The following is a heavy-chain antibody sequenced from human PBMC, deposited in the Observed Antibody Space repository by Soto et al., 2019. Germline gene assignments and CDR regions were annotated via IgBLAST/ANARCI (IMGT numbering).Heavy chain of an antibody. V-gene: IGHV3-23*01. Sequence: EVQLLESGGGLVQPGGSLRLSCAASGFTFSTYAMTWVRQAPGRGLEWVSSISGSGDSAYYADSVKGRFTISRDNSKNTLYLQMNSLRAEDTAVYYCAKDGVNWGWGGHGMYVWGQGTTVTVSS. J-gene: IGHJ6*02. D-gene: IGHD7-27*01. CDR3: AKDGVNWGWGGHGMYV. CDR2: ISGSGDSA. CDR1: GFTFSTYA.